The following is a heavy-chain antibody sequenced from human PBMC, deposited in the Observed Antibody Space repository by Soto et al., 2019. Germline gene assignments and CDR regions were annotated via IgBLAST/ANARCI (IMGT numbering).Heavy chain of an antibody. CDR2: VSYSGRT. D-gene: IGHD2-21*02. CDR3: ARLQYTVVTDIDV. CDR1: RGSINNYY. Sequence: PSETLSLTCTVSRGSINNYYWTLIRQPPVKGLEWIGYVSYSGRTNYNPSLKSRVNMFVDKSKNQFSLNLTSVTAADTAVYYCARLQYTVVTDIDVWGQGTMVTVSS. V-gene: IGHV4-59*03. J-gene: IGHJ3*01.